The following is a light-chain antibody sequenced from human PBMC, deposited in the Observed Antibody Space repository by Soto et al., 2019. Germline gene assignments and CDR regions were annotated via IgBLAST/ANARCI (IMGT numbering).Light chain of an antibody. CDR3: QQYGSSPRT. V-gene: IGKV3-20*01. CDR1: QSVASNN. J-gene: IGKJ1*01. Sequence: VLTQSPATLSLSPGERATLSCRASQSVASNNLAWYQQIPGQSPRILIYGASSRATGIPDRFSGSGSGTDFTLTISRLEPEDFAVYYCQQYGSSPRTFGQGTRVEIK. CDR2: GAS.